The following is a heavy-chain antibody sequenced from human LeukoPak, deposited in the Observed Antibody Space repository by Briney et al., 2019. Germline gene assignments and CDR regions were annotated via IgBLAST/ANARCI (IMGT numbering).Heavy chain of an antibody. CDR3: ARGGRWLQLGYFDY. J-gene: IGHJ4*02. CDR2: IYYSGST. V-gene: IGHV4-59*01. CDR1: GGSISSYY. D-gene: IGHD5-24*01. Sequence: SETLSLTCTVSGGSISSYYWSWIRQPPGKGLEWIGYIYYSGSTNYNPSLKSRVTISVDTSKNQFSLELSSVTAADTAVYYCARGGRWLQLGYFDYWGQGTLVTVSS.